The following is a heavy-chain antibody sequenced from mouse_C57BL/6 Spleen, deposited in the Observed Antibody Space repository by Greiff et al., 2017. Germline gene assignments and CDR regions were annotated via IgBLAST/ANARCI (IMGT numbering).Heavy chain of an antibody. V-gene: IGHV2-2*01. Sequence: QVQLQQSGPGLVQPSQSLSITCTVSGFSLTSYGVHWVRQSPGKGLEWLGVIWSGGSTDYNAAFISRLCISKVKSKSQFFFKNNSLQADDTAIYYCARRIYYYGSSLLYAMDYWGQGTSVTVSS. J-gene: IGHJ4*01. D-gene: IGHD1-1*01. CDR1: GFSLTSYG. CDR2: IWSGGST. CDR3: ARRIYYYGSSLLYAMDY.